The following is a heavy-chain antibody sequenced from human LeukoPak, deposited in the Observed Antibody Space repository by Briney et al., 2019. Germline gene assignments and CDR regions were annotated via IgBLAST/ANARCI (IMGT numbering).Heavy chain of an antibody. CDR3: ARDTRRYCSGGSCYGWFDP. D-gene: IGHD2-15*01. CDR1: GFTVSFYA. J-gene: IGHJ5*02. Sequence: GGSLRLSCAASGFTVSFYAMSWVRQAPGKGLEWVSSISSSSSYIYYADSVKGRFTISRDNAKNSLYLQMNSLRAEDTAVYYCARDTRRYCSGGSCYGWFDPWGQGTLVTVSS. CDR2: ISSSSSYI. V-gene: IGHV3-21*01.